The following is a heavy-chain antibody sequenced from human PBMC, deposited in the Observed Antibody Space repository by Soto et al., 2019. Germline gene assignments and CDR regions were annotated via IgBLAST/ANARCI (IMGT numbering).Heavy chain of an antibody. Sequence: ASVKVSCKASGYTFTSYAMHWVRQAPGQRLEWMGWINAGNGNTKYSQKFQGRVTITRDTSASTAYMELSSLRSEDTAVYYCARWGYVWGRYRPFDYWGQGTLVTVSS. CDR1: GYTFTSYA. CDR2: INAGNGNT. CDR3: ARWGYVWGRYRPFDY. D-gene: IGHD3-16*01. V-gene: IGHV1-3*01. J-gene: IGHJ4*02.